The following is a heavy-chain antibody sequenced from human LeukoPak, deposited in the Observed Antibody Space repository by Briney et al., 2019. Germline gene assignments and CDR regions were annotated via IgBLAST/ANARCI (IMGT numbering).Heavy chain of an antibody. V-gene: IGHV3-21*01. CDR2: ISSSSSYI. Sequence: GGSLRLSCAASGFTFSSYSMNWVRQAPGKGLEWVSSISSSSSYIYYADSVKGRFTISRDNAKNSLYLQMNSLRAEDTAVYYCARDRWDSGSYYEGHHDAFDIWGQGTMVTVSS. CDR1: GFTFSSYS. D-gene: IGHD1-26*01. J-gene: IGHJ3*02. CDR3: ARDRWDSGSYYEGHHDAFDI.